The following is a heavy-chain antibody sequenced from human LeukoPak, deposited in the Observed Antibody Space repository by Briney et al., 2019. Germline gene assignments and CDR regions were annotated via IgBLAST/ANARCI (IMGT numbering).Heavy chain of an antibody. CDR1: GGSISSYL. V-gene: IGHV4-59*08. D-gene: IGHD2-21*02. J-gene: IGHJ1*01. Sequence: SETLSLTCTVSGGSISSYLWSWIRQPPGKGLEWIGYIYYSGSINYSPSLKSRVTISVDTSKNQFSLKLSSVTAADTAVYYCASLEVTGGSSYFQHWGQGTLVTVSS. CDR2: IYYSGSI. CDR3: ASLEVTGGSSYFQH.